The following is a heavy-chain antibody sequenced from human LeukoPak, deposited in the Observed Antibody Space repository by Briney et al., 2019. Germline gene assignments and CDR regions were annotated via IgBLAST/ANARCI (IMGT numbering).Heavy chain of an antibody. V-gene: IGHV3-64D*06. D-gene: IGHD1-14*01. CDR3: AKDLDNHYSQTLFDS. CDR2: ISNNGGST. J-gene: IGHJ4*02. Sequence: PGGSLRLSCSASGFTFSRYAMHWVRQAPGKGLEYVSAISNNGGSTYYADSVKGRFTISRDNSKSTLYLQMSSLRTEDTAVYSCAKDLDNHYSQTLFDSWGQGTLVTVSS. CDR1: GFTFSRYA.